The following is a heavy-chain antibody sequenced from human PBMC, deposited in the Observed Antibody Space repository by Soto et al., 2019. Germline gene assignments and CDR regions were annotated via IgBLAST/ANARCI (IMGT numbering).Heavy chain of an antibody. J-gene: IGHJ3*02. CDR1: GYTFTNHG. CDR2: INPYNANV. V-gene: IGHV1-18*04. Sequence: QVQLVQYGAEVKKPGASVKVSCKTSGYTFTNHGINWVRQAPGQGLEWMGWINPYNANVNYAQKLQGRVTMTTDTSTSTAYMDLRSLTSDDTAVYYCARDRVAGIWGDAVDIWGQGTMVTVSS. CDR3: ARDRVAGIWGDAVDI. D-gene: IGHD3-16*01.